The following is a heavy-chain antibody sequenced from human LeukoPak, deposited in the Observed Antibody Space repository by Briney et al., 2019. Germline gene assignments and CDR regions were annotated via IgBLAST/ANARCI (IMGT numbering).Heavy chain of an antibody. Sequence: PGGSLRLSCVASGFPFGNYAMHWVRRTPGKGLEWVAGIPWNNDIITYADSVRGRFTVSRDNAKNSVYLQMDSLKPEDTALYHCVRGDWLDFWGQGTLVTVSS. CDR1: GFPFGNYA. CDR2: IPWNNDII. V-gene: IGHV3-9*01. D-gene: IGHD5-24*01. J-gene: IGHJ5*01. CDR3: VRGDWLDF.